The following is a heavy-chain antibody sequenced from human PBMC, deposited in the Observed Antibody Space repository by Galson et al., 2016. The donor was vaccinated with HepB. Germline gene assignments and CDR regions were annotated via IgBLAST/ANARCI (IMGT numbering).Heavy chain of an antibody. Sequence: SLRLSCAASGSTFSNFWMHWVRQAPGKGLAWVSRINEDGSTTSYADSVQGRFTISRDNARNTLYLQMNSLRAEDTAVYYCARGRTGKWGQGTLVTVSS. CDR3: ARGRTGK. CDR2: INEDGSTT. J-gene: IGHJ4*02. V-gene: IGHV3-74*01. CDR1: GSTFSNFW.